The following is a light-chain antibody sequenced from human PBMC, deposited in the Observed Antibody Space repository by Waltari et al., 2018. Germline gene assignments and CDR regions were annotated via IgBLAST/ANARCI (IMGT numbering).Light chain of an antibody. CDR2: DNN. Sequence: SYVLTQPPSVSVAPGETARITCGGNNIGRKSVNWYQQKTGQAPLLVISDNNDRPSGIAERFSGSNSGSTAALTINRVEAGDEADDYCQLWDSSSSPAVFGGGTMLTVL. V-gene: IGLV3-21*04. CDR3: QLWDSSSSPAV. J-gene: IGLJ2*01. CDR1: NIGRKS.